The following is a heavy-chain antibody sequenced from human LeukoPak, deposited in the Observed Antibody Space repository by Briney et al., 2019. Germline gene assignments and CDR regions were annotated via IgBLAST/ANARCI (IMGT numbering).Heavy chain of an antibody. J-gene: IGHJ2*01. CDR1: GGSLSSYY. Sequence: SETLSLTCTVSGGSLSSYYWIWIRQPAGKGLEWIGRIHTSGNADYNPSLKSRVTMSVDTSRNQFSLRLRSVTAADTAVYYCTRDPGDYNHGWYFDLWGRGTLISVSS. CDR2: IHTSGNA. V-gene: IGHV4-4*07. CDR3: TRDPGDYNHGWYFDL. D-gene: IGHD4-17*01.